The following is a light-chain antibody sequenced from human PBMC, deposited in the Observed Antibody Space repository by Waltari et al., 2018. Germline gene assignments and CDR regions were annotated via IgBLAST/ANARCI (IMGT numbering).Light chain of an antibody. CDR2: DAS. Sequence: DIQMTQSPSSMSASVGDRVSITCQASQDISIYLSWYQQKPGKAPKVLIYDASNLETGVPSRFTGSRSGTYFTFTISSLQPEDIATYYCQQYKDLPRTFGQGTKVEIK. V-gene: IGKV1-33*01. J-gene: IGKJ1*01. CDR1: QDISIY. CDR3: QQYKDLPRT.